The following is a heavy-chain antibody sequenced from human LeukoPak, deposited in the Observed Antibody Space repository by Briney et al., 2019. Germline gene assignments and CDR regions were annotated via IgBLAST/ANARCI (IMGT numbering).Heavy chain of an antibody. CDR1: GFITFNSYS. J-gene: IGHJ3*02. CDR3: ARGASRAFDI. V-gene: IGHV3-48*02. CDR2: ISSTSKTI. Sequence: LAGGSLRLSCADSGFITFNSYSMNWVRQAPGKGLEWVSYISSTSKTIYYADSVKGRFTISRDNAKNSLYLQMNSLRDEDTAVYYCARGASRAFDIWGPGTMVTLSS.